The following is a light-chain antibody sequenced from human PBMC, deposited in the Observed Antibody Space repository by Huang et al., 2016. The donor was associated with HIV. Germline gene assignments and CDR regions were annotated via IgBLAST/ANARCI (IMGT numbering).Light chain of an antibody. CDR2: WAT. J-gene: IGKJ1*01. V-gene: IGKV4-1*01. Sequence: DIVMTQSPDSLAVSPGERATINCKSSQSVLYSLSKKNDLAWFQQKPGRPPKLLIYWATTRESGGPDRFSGSGSGTNFTLTINNLQAEDVAVYLCLQYYSVPQTFGHGTKVEI. CDR1: QSVLYSLSKKND. CDR3: LQYYSVPQT.